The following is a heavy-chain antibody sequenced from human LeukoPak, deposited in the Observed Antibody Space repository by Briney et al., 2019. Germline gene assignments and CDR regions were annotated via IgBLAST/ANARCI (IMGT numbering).Heavy chain of an antibody. CDR3: ARSICGGDCYHEYYFDY. J-gene: IGHJ4*02. CDR2: ISYSGNT. Sequence: SETLSLTCIVSGGSISSSSYYWGWIRQPPGKGLEWIGTISYSGNTYYNPSLKSRVTISVDTSKNHFSLKLSSVTAADTAVYYCARSICGGDCYHEYYFDYWGQGTLVTVSS. V-gene: IGHV4-39*02. CDR1: GGSISSSSYY. D-gene: IGHD2-21*02.